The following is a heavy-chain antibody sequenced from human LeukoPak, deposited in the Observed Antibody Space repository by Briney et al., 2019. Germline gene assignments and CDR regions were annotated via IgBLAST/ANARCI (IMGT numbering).Heavy chain of an antibody. J-gene: IGHJ3*02. D-gene: IGHD2-2*01. V-gene: IGHV4-4*07. CDR1: GGSISSYY. CDR2: IYTSGST. CDR3: ASVGYCSSTSCYQAFDI. Sequence: SETLSLTCTVSGGSISSYYWSWIRQPAGKGLEWIGRIYTSGSTNYNPSLKSRVTMSVDTSKNQFSLKLSSVTAADTAVYYCASVGYCSSTSCYQAFDIWGQGTMVTVSS.